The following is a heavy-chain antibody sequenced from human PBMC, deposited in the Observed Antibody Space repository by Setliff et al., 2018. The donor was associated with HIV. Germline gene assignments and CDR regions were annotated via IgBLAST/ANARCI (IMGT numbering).Heavy chain of an antibody. CDR1: GYTFTSYY. D-gene: IGHD1-1*01. CDR3: TRLGTWNTLWDYFDY. Sequence: GASVKVSCKASGYTFTSYYMHWVRQAPGQGLEWMGIINPSGGSTSYAQKFQGRVTMTRDTSTSTVYMELSSLRPEDTAVYYCTRLGTWNTLWDYFDYWGQGTLVTVSS. V-gene: IGHV1-46*01. J-gene: IGHJ4*02. CDR2: INPSGGST.